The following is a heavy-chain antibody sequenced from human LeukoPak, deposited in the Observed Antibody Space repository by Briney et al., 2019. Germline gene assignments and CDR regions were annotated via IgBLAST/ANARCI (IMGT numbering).Heavy chain of an antibody. V-gene: IGHV3-30*04. Sequence: PGRSLRHSCAASGFTFSSYAMHWVRQAPGKGLEWVAVISYDGSNKYYADSVKGRFTISRDNSKNTLYLQMNSLRAEDTAVYYCARLTMVRGVLFDYWGQGTLVTVSS. CDR1: GFTFSSYA. CDR3: ARLTMVRGVLFDY. D-gene: IGHD3-10*01. CDR2: ISYDGSNK. J-gene: IGHJ4*02.